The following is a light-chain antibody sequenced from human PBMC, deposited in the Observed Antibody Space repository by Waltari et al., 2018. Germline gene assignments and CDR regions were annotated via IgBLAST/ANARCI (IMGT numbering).Light chain of an antibody. CDR1: SPYIGSNY. CDR2: SNS. V-gene: IGLV1-47*02. Sequence: QSVLTQPPSASGTPGQRVTISCSGSSPYIGSNYLFWYQQLPGAAPNLHIYHKNQGTAPKYLINSNSKRPSGVPNRFSGSKSGTSASVAISGLRSEDEADYYCAAWDDSLSGRVFGGGTKLTVL. J-gene: IGLJ3*02. CDR3: AAWDDSLSGRV.